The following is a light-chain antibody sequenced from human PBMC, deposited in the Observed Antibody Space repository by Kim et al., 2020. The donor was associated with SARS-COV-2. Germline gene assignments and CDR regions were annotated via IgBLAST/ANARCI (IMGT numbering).Light chain of an antibody. CDR3: QQYYTTPPT. Sequence: SVSPGERATLSCRASQSVSSNLAWYQQKPGQAPRLLIYGASTRATGIPARFTGSGSGTEFTLTISSLQSEDFAVYYCQQYYTTPPTFGGGTKLEI. J-gene: IGKJ4*01. V-gene: IGKV3-15*01. CDR2: GAS. CDR1: QSVSSN.